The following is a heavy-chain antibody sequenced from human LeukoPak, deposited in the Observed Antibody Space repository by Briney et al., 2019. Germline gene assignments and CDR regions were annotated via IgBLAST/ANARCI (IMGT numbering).Heavy chain of an antibody. CDR3: ARARVPGELNY. J-gene: IGHJ4*02. Sequence: PGGSLRLSCAASGFTVSSNYMNWVRQAPGKGLEWLSYISNSGSSKYYADSVRGRFTISRDNAKNSLYLQMNSLRAEDTAVYYCARARVPGELNYWGQGTLVTVSS. CDR1: GFTVSSNY. D-gene: IGHD3-10*01. V-gene: IGHV3-48*03. CDR2: ISNSGSSK.